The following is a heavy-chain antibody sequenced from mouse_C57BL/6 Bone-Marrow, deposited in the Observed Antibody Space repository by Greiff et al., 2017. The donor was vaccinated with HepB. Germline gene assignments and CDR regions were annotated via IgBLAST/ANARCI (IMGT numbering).Heavy chain of an antibody. CDR1: GYTFTSYG. V-gene: IGHV1-81*01. CDR2: IYPRSGNT. Sequence: QVQLQQSGAELARPGASVKLSCKASGYTFTSYGISWVKQRTGQGLEWIGEIYPRSGNTYYNEKFKGKATLTADKSSSTAYMEPRSLTSEGSAVYFCANPSYYGSSYWYFDVWGTGTTVTVSS. CDR3: ANPSYYGSSYWYFDV. D-gene: IGHD1-1*01. J-gene: IGHJ1*03.